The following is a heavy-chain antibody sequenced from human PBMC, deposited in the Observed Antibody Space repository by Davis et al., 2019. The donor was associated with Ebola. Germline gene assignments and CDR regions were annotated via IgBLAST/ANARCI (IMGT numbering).Heavy chain of an antibody. CDR1: GFTFDEHS. CDR2: IGWNSAFR. V-gene: IGHV3-9*01. CDR3: VRAQDFGLANNRFDS. Sequence: GGSLRLSCTASGFTFDEHSMHWVRQRPGRGLEWVSGIGWNSAFRSYVQSVKGRFTISRDNAKNSLYLQMNSLRPEDTAVNFCVRAQDFGLANNRFDSWGQGTLVTVST. D-gene: IGHD3-10*01. J-gene: IGHJ5*01.